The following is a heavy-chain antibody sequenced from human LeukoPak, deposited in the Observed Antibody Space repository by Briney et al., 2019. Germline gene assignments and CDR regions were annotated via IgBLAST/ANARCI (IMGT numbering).Heavy chain of an antibody. Sequence: ASVNVSCKASGYTFTSYDINWVRQATGQGLEWMGWMNPNSGNTGYAQKFQGRVTIPRNTSISTAYMELSSLRSEDTAVYYCARGLPRYGDYSPRRYYFDYWGQGTLVTVSS. CDR2: MNPNSGNT. D-gene: IGHD4-17*01. CDR3: ARGLPRYGDYSPRRYYFDY. J-gene: IGHJ4*02. CDR1: GYTFTSYD. V-gene: IGHV1-8*03.